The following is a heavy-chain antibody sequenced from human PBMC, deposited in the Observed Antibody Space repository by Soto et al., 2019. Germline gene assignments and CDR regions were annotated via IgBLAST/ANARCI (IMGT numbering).Heavy chain of an antibody. CDR1: GGTFSSYA. D-gene: IGHD6-13*01. CDR3: ARDRRYIAAAGTNWFDP. J-gene: IGHJ5*02. V-gene: IGHV1-69*01. Sequence: QVQLVQSGAEVKKPGSSVKVSCKASGGTFSSYAISWVRQAPGQGLEWMGGIIPIFGTANYAQKFQGRVTITADESTSTAYMELSSLRSEDTAVYYCARDRRYIAAAGTNWFDPWGQGTLVTVSS. CDR2: IIPIFGTA.